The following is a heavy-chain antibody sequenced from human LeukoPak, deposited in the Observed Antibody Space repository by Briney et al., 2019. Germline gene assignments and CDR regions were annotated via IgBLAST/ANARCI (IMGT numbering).Heavy chain of an antibody. V-gene: IGHV4-38-2*02. CDR2: IFHNGNT. D-gene: IGHD5-18*01. J-gene: IGHJ4*02. Sequence: SEILSLTCTVSGYSISSDYYWGWIRQPPGKGLEWIGNIFHNGNTYYNPSLKSRVTMSIDTSKKQFSLKLRTATAADTAVYYCARIEDVTRGYNHAYYFDYWGQGTLVTVSS. CDR1: GYSISSDYY. CDR3: ARIEDVTRGYNHAYYFDY.